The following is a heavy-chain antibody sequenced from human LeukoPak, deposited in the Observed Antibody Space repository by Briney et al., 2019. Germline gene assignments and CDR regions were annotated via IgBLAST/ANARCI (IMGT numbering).Heavy chain of an antibody. CDR2: ISYDGSDK. J-gene: IGHJ3*02. CDR1: GFTFSTYD. D-gene: IGHD2/OR15-2a*01. CDR3: ARDNSEAFDI. Sequence: GGSLRLSCAASGFTFSTYDIHWVRQAPGKGLEWVAVISYDGSDKYYADSMKGRFIMSRDNSKTTLYLQMNGLRADDTAMYYCARDNSEAFDIWGQGTMVTVSS. V-gene: IGHV3-30-3*01.